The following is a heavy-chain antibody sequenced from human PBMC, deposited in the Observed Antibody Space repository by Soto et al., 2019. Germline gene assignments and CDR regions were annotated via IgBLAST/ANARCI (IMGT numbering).Heavy chain of an antibody. CDR2: MYWKDGNT. D-gene: IGHD3-10*01. J-gene: IGHJ4*02. V-gene: IGHV3-20*04. CDR1: GFTFGSYA. Sequence: GESLKISCAASGFTFGSYAMSWVRQAPGKGLEWVSGMYWKDGNTHYADSVKGRFTISRDNAKNSLFLQLNSLRAEDTALYYCVRSGDYRSGSYWYFFDYWGQGALVTVSS. CDR3: VRSGDYRSGSYWYFFDY.